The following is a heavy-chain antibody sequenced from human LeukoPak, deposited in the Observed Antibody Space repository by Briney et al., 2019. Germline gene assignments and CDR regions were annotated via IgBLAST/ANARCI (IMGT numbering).Heavy chain of an antibody. Sequence: ASVKVSCKASGYTFTSYDINWVRQATGQGLEWMGWMNPNSANTGYAQKLQGRVTMTTDTSTSTAYMELRSLRSDDTAVYYCAREEYSSGWTQYYYYMDVWGKGTTVTISS. D-gene: IGHD6-19*01. CDR3: AREEYSSGWTQYYYYMDV. CDR2: MNPNSANT. J-gene: IGHJ6*03. CDR1: GYTFTSYD. V-gene: IGHV1-8*01.